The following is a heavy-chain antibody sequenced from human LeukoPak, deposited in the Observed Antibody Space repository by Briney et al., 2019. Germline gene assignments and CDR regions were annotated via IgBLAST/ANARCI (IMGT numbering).Heavy chain of an antibody. Sequence: PSETLSLTCTVSGGSISSYYWSWIRQPPGKGLEWIGYFYYSGSTNYNPSLKSRVTISVDTSKNQFSLKLSSVTAADTAVYYCARGIYPVAGNFDYWGQGTLVTVSS. CDR1: GGSISSYY. J-gene: IGHJ4*02. CDR2: FYYSGST. D-gene: IGHD6-19*01. CDR3: ARGIYPVAGNFDY. V-gene: IGHV4-59*08.